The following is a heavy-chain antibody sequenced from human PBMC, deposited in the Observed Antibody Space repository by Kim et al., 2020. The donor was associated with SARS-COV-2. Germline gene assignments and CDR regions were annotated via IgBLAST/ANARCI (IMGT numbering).Heavy chain of an antibody. CDR1: GGSVNNYF. D-gene: IGHD2-2*03. Sequence: SETLSLTCTVSGGSVNNYFWSWIRQPPGKGLEWIGYIYYSGSTNYNPSLKSRVTMSIDPSKNQFALKVNSVTAADTAVYYCARDRSQSWCGYSSNFDSWG. CDR2: IYYSGST. CDR3: ARDRSQSWCGYSSNFDS. J-gene: IGHJ4*01. V-gene: IGHV4-59*02.